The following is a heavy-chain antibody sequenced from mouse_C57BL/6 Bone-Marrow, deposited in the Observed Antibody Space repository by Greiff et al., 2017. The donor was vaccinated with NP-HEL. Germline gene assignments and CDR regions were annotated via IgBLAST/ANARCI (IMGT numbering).Heavy chain of an antibody. D-gene: IGHD1-1*01. J-gene: IGHJ2*01. CDR2: IDPSDSYT. CDR1: GYTFTSYW. CDR3: ARATTVFDY. Sequence: VQLQQPGAELVRPGTSVKLSCKASGYTFTSYWMHWVKQRPGQGLEWIGVIDPSDSYTNYNQKFKGKATLTVDTSSSTAYMQLSSLTSEDSAVYYCARATTVFDYWGQGTTLTVSS. V-gene: IGHV1-59*01.